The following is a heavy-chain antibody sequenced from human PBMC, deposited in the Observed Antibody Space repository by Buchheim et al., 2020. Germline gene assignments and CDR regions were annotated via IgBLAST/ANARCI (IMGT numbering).Heavy chain of an antibody. D-gene: IGHD3-3*01. CDR2: IYTSGST. Sequence: QVQLQESGPGLVKPSQTLSLTCTVSGGSISSGSYYWSWIRQPAGTGLEWIGRIYTSGSTNYNPSLKSRVTMSVDTSKHQFSLRLSSVTAADTAVYYCAREHYDFWSGSKMDVWGQGTT. V-gene: IGHV4-61*02. CDR3: AREHYDFWSGSKMDV. J-gene: IGHJ6*02. CDR1: GGSISSGSYY.